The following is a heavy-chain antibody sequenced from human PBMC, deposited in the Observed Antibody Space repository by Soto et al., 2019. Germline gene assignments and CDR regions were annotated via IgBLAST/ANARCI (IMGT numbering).Heavy chain of an antibody. V-gene: IGHV4-39*01. Sequence: PSETLSLTCTVSGDSISNNNFYWGWIRQPPGKGLEWIGSIYYSGSTYYNPSLKSRVTISVDTSNNQLSLKLSSMTAADTAVYYCARHYGYYSHYMDVWTKGTTVTVSS. CDR2: IYYSGST. CDR1: GDSISNNNFY. J-gene: IGHJ6*03. D-gene: IGHD3-10*01. CDR3: ARHYGYYSHYMDV.